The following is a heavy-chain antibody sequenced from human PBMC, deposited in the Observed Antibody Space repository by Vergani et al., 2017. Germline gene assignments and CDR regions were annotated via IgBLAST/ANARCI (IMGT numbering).Heavy chain of an antibody. CDR1: GGSFSGYY. CDR3: ARAECSTNYYGQSYYFDF. Sequence: QVQLQQWGAGLLKPSETLSLTCAVYGGSFSGYYWTWVRQSAGKGLQWVGRVYFTGSTNYNPSLRSRLSLSIDTSKNQFSLKLHSVTADDTATYFCARAECSTNYYGQSYYFDFWGQGIPVTVSS. CDR2: VYFTGST. D-gene: IGHD2-2*01. V-gene: IGHV4-59*10. J-gene: IGHJ4*02.